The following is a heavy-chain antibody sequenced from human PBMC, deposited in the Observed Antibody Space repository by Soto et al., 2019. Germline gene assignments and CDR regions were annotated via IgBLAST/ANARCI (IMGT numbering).Heavy chain of an antibody. Sequence: DVQLLESGGGSVQRGGSLRLSCAASGFTFSTYGMTWVRQAPGKGLEWVSYGGSGGSTYYADSVKGRFTIFRDNSKNMLYLQMNGLRAEDTAVYYCVKFGGRADHYYYIDLWSNGTTVTVSS. CDR3: VKFGGRADHYYYIDL. CDR1: GFTFSTYG. V-gene: IGHV3-23*01. D-gene: IGHD3-10*01. CDR2: GGSGGST. J-gene: IGHJ6*03.